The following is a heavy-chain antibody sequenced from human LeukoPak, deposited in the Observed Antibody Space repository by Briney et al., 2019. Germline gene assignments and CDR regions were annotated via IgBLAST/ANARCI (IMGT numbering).Heavy chain of an antibody. Sequence: SETLSLTCTVSGGSISSYYWSWIRQPPGKGLEWIGYIYYSGSTNYNPSLKSRVTISVDTSKNQFSLKLSSVTAADTAVYYCARDLVAAAGTLGYYYYGMDVWGQGTTVTVSS. CDR3: ARDLVAAAGTLGYYYYGMDV. CDR2: IYYSGST. V-gene: IGHV4-59*01. CDR1: GGSISSYY. J-gene: IGHJ6*02. D-gene: IGHD6-13*01.